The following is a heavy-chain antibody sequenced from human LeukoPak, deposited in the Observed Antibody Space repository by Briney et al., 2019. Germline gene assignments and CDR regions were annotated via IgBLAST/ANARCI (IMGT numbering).Heavy chain of an antibody. CDR3: ARGDPMVRGEKTGAFDI. Sequence: PSETLSLTCTVSGGSISSGGYYWSWIRQHPGKGLEWIGYIYYSGSTYYNPSLKSRVTISVDTSKNQFSLKLSSVTAADTAVYYCARGDPMVRGEKTGAFDIWGQGTMVTVSS. J-gene: IGHJ3*02. CDR2: IYYSGST. V-gene: IGHV4-31*03. D-gene: IGHD3-10*01. CDR1: GGSISSGGYY.